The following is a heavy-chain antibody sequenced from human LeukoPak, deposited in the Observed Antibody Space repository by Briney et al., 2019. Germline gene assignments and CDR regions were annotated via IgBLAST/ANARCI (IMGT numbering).Heavy chain of an antibody. D-gene: IGHD3-22*01. Sequence: SETLSLTCTVSGGSISSDYWSWIRQPPGKGLEWIGYIYYSGSTNYNPSLKSRVTISVDTSKNQFSLNLSSVTAADTAVYYCARDSRYSDNSGYYYSHYYMDVWGKGTTVTVSS. J-gene: IGHJ6*03. CDR2: IYYSGST. CDR3: ARDSRYSDNSGYYYSHYYMDV. V-gene: IGHV4-59*01. CDR1: GGSISSDY.